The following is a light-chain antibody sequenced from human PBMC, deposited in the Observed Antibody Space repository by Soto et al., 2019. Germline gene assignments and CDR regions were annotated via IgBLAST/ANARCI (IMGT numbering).Light chain of an antibody. CDR2: EVS. Sequence: QSVLTQPPSASGSHGQSVTISCTGTSSDVGGYNYVSWYQQHPGKAPKLMIYEVSKRPSGVPDRFSGSKSGNTASLTVSGLQAEDEADYYSSSYAGSNNVVFGGGTKLTVL. J-gene: IGLJ2*01. CDR3: SSYAGSNNVV. CDR1: SSDVGGYNY. V-gene: IGLV2-8*01.